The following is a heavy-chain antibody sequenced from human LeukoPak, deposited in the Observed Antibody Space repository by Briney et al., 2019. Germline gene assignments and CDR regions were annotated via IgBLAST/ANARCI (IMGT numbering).Heavy chain of an antibody. J-gene: IGHJ6*04. CDR3: ARVRYGMDV. CDR1: GFTFSSYG. Sequence: PGGSLRLSCAAAGFTFSSYGMRSVRQAPGGGLEWVAVIWYDGGNQYYADSAKGRFTISRNNSKNTQYLHMNSLRADDTAVYYCARVRYGMDVWGKGTTVTVSS. CDR2: IWYDGGNQ. V-gene: IGHV3-33*01.